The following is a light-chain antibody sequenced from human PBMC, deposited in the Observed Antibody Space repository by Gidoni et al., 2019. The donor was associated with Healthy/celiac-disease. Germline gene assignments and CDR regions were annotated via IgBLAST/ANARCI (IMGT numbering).Light chain of an antibody. CDR2: AAS. CDR3: QQLNSYLLT. Sequence: DIQLTQSPSFLSASVGDRVTITCRASQGISSYLAWYQQKPGKAPKLLIYAASTLQSGVPSRFSGSGSGTEFTLTNNSLQPKDFATYYCQQLNSYLLTFGGGTKVEIK. V-gene: IGKV1-9*01. CDR1: QGISSY. J-gene: IGKJ4*01.